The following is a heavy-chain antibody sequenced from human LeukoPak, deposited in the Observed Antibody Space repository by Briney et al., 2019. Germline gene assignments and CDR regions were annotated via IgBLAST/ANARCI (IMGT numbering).Heavy chain of an antibody. CDR3: AKGSAYYDILTGSDY. V-gene: IGHV3-23*01. J-gene: IGHJ4*02. D-gene: IGHD3-9*01. CDR2: ISGSGGST. CDR1: GFTFSSYA. Sequence: HPGGSLRLSCAASGFTFSSYAMSWVRQAPGKGLEWVSAISGSGGSTYYADSVKGRFTISRDNSKNTLYLQMNSLRAEDTAVYYCAKGSAYYDILTGSDYWGQGTLVTVSS.